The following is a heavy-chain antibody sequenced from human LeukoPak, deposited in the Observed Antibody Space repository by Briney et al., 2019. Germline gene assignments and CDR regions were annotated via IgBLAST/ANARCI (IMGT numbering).Heavy chain of an antibody. Sequence: GGSLRLSCAASGFTFSSYAMSWVRQAPGKGLEWVSAISGSGGSTYYADSVKGRFTISRDNSKNTLYLQMNSLRAEDTAVYYCAKDYYDSSGYPVDAFDIWGQGTMVTVSS. V-gene: IGHV3-23*01. CDR2: ISGSGGST. J-gene: IGHJ3*02. CDR1: GFTFSSYA. D-gene: IGHD3-22*01. CDR3: AKDYYDSSGYPVDAFDI.